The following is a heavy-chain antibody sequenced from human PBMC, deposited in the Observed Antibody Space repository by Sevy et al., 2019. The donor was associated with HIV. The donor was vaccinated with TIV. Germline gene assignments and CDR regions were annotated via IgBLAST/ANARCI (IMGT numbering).Heavy chain of an antibody. CDR1: GYSISSGYY. CDR3: ASDAGTLLLCVGELARVGWFDP. D-gene: IGHD3-10*01. J-gene: IGHJ5*02. V-gene: IGHV4-38-2*01. CDR2: IYHSGST. Sequence: SETLSLTCAVSGYSISSGYYWGWIRQPPGKGLEWIGRIYHSGSTYYNPSLKSRVTISVDTSKNQFSLKLGSVTAADTAVYYSASDAGTLLLCVGELARVGWFDPWGQRTLVTASS.